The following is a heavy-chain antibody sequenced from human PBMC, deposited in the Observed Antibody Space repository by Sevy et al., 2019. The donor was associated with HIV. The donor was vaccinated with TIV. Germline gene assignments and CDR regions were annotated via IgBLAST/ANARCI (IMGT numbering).Heavy chain of an antibody. CDR3: ARLRWDRVVVPGATPGCYFDS. D-gene: IGHD2-2*02. Sequence: SETLSLTCTVSGDSINTYYWSWIRQPPGKGLEWIGYVSHSGNTNYNPSLKSRVSMSVDTSTNQVSLKVKSVTAADTAVYYCARLRWDRVVVPGATPGCYFDSWGQGTLVTVSS. V-gene: IGHV4-59*08. J-gene: IGHJ4*02. CDR1: GDSINTYY. CDR2: VSHSGNT.